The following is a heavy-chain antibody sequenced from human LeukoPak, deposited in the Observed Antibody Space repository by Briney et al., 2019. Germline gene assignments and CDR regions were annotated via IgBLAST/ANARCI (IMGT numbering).Heavy chain of an antibody. CDR1: GFTFSSYA. CDR3: AKAEGYSGYNLIDY. V-gene: IGHV3-23*01. D-gene: IGHD5-12*01. Sequence: PGGSLRLSCAASGFTFSSYAMSWVRQAPGKGLEWVSAISGSGGSTYYADSVKGRFTISRDNSKNTLYLQMNSLRAEDTAVYYCAKAEGYSGYNLIDYWGQGTLVTVSS. CDR2: ISGSGGST. J-gene: IGHJ4*02.